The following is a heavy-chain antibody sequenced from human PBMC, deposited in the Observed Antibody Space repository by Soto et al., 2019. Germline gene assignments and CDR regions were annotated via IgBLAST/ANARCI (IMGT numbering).Heavy chain of an antibody. Sequence: GGSLRLSCAASGFTFSSYSMNWVRQAPGKGLEWVSSISSSSSCIYYADSVKGRFTISRDNAKNSLYLQMNSLRAEDTAVYYCAREELYDFWSGSSRGHYYFDYWGQGTLVTVSS. V-gene: IGHV3-21*01. CDR2: ISSSSSCI. J-gene: IGHJ4*02. CDR1: GFTFSSYS. CDR3: AREELYDFWSGSSRGHYYFDY. D-gene: IGHD3-3*01.